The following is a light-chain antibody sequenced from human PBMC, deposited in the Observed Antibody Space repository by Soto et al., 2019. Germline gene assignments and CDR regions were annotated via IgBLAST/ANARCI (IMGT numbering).Light chain of an antibody. CDR1: SSDVGGYNY. J-gene: IGLJ1*01. V-gene: IGLV2-8*01. CDR2: EVS. CDR3: SSYAGSNNFV. Sequence: HCVLTQPPSASGSPVQSVTISCTGTSSDVGGYNYVSWYQQHPGKAPKLMIYEVSKRPSGVPDRFSGSKSGNTASLTVSGLQAEDEADYYCSSYAGSNNFVFGTGTKVTVL.